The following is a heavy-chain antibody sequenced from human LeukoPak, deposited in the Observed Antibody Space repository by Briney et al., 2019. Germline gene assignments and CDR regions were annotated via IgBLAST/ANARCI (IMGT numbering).Heavy chain of an antibody. CDR2: ISWNSGSI. CDR3: AKVELNYMIVGGYFDY. Sequence: GGSLRLSCAASGFTFDDYAMHWVRQAPGKGLEWVSGISWNSGSIGYADSVKGRFTISRDNAKNSLYLQMNSLRAEDTALYYCAKVELNYMIVGGYFDYWGQGTLVTVSS. J-gene: IGHJ4*02. V-gene: IGHV3-9*01. CDR1: GFTFDDYA. D-gene: IGHD3-22*01.